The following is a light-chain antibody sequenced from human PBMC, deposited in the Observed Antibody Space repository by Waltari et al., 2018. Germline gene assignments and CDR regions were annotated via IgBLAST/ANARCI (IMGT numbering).Light chain of an antibody. CDR3: SSYSGTTAPRG. CDR2: EGT. J-gene: IGLJ2*01. CDR1: SSGVGSYNL. Sequence: QPALTQPASVSGSPGQSITLSCTEASSGVGSYNLVSWYQQYPGKAPKVILYEGTKRPSGISNRFSGSRSGNTASLTISGLQPDDEANYFCSSYSGTTAPRGFGGGTRLTVL. V-gene: IGLV2-23*01.